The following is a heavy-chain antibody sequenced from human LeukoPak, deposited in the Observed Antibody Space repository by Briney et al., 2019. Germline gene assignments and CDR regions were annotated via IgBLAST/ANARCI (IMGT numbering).Heavy chain of an antibody. CDR3: AKEGRGGFDI. D-gene: IGHD3-16*01. J-gene: IGHJ3*02. CDR2: ISWNSGSI. Sequence: GGSLRLSCAASGFTFDDYAMHWVRQAPGKGLEWVSGISWNSGSIGYADSVKGRFTISRDNAKNSLYLQMNSLRPEDTAVYYCAKEGRGGFDIWGQGTMVTVSS. CDR1: GFTFDDYA. V-gene: IGHV3-9*01.